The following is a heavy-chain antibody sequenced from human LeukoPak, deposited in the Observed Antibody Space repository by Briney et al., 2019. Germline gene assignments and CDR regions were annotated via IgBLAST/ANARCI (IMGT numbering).Heavy chain of an antibody. D-gene: IGHD6-19*01. CDR2: IYHSGST. CDR1: GGSISSSNW. V-gene: IGHV4-4*02. J-gene: IGHJ6*02. CDR3: ATDSSGWYEYYCYGMDV. Sequence: PSGTLSLTCAVSGGSISSSNWWSWVRQPPGKGLEWIGEIYHSGSTNYNPSLKSRVTISVDKSKNQFSLKLSSVTAADTAVYYCATDSSGWYEYYCYGMDVWGQGTTVTVSS.